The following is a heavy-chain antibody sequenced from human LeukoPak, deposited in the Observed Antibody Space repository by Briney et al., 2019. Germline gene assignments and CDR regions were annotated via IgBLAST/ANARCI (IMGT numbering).Heavy chain of an antibody. CDR2: ISWNSGSI. CDR3: AKNPHSGSRIATFDP. J-gene: IGHJ5*02. Sequence: PGGSLRLSCAASGFTFDDYAMHWVRQAPGKGLEWVSGISWNSGSIGYADSVKGRFTISRDNAKNTLYLQMNSLRAEDTAVYYCAKNPHSGSRIATFDPWGQGTLVTVSS. V-gene: IGHV3-9*01. D-gene: IGHD6-13*01. CDR1: GFTFDDYA.